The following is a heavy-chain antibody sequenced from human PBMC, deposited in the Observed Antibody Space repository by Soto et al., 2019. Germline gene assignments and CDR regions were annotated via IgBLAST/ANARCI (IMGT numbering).Heavy chain of an antibody. CDR2: IYHSGST. Sequence: PSETLSLTCAVSGGSISSSNWWSWVRQPPGKGLEWIGEIYHSGSTNYNPSLKSRVTISVDKSKNQFSLKLSSVTAADTAVYYCAKVRVVGPAAIPFYYYGMDVSGQGTMVTVSS. J-gene: IGHJ6*02. CDR1: GGSISSSNW. V-gene: IGHV4-4*02. CDR3: AKVRVVGPAAIPFYYYGMDV. D-gene: IGHD2-2*02.